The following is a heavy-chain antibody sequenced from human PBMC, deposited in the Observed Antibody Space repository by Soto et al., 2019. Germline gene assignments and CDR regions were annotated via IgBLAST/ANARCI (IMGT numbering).Heavy chain of an antibody. CDR3: ARGGYGDY. V-gene: IGHV1-18*01. D-gene: IGHD1-1*01. CDR2: ISAHNGNT. CDR1: GYAFTTYG. Sequence: QVHLVQSGAEVKKPGASVKVSCQGSGYAFTTYGITWVRQAPGQGLEWMGWISAHNGNTNYAQKLQGRVTVTRDTSTSTAYMELRSLRYDDTAVYYCARGGYGDYWGQGALVTASS. J-gene: IGHJ4*02.